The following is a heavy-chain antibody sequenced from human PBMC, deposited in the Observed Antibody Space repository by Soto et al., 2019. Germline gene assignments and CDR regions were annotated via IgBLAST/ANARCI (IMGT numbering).Heavy chain of an antibody. V-gene: IGHV4-39*01. Sequence: QLQLQESGPGLVKPSETLSLTCAVSGASISGSYYYWAWLRQSPGKRPEWFGSVFYTGLSSHILSLKSRVSVSVNTPKSQFSLKLSAVTAADTAVYYCATSQKGYNWNYFDHWGQGALVTVSS. CDR2: VFYTGLS. D-gene: IGHD1-20*01. CDR1: GASISGSYYY. J-gene: IGHJ4*02. CDR3: ATSQKGYNWNYFDH.